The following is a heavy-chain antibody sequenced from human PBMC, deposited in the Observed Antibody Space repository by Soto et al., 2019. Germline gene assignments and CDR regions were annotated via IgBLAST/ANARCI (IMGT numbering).Heavy chain of an antibody. CDR1: GYTFSSYA. Sequence: QVHLVQSGAEVRKPGASVKVSCKASGYTFSSYAMHWVRQAPGQRLEWMGWINAGYGNTKSSQKFQDRVTISRDTSASTAYMELTSLRSEDTAVYYWARDTVAGTFDFWGQGTLVTVAS. J-gene: IGHJ4*02. CDR2: INAGYGNT. CDR3: ARDTVAGTFDF. D-gene: IGHD6-19*01. V-gene: IGHV1-3*01.